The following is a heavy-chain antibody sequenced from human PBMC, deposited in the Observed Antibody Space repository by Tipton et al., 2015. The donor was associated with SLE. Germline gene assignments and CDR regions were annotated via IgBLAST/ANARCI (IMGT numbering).Heavy chain of an antibody. CDR1: GGSYSGYY. D-gene: IGHD2-2*01. CDR2: INHSGST. J-gene: IGHJ3*02. V-gene: IGHV4-34*01. Sequence: LVQPSETLSLTCAVYGGSYSGYYWSWIRQPPGKGLEWIGEINHSGSTNYNPSLKSRVTISVDTSKNQFSLKLSSVTAADTAVYYCAREVVAYDAFDIWGQGTMVTVSS. CDR3: AREVVAYDAFDI.